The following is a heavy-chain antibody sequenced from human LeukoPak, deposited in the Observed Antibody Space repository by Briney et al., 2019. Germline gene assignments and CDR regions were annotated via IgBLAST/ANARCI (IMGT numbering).Heavy chain of an antibody. CDR1: GYTFTSYG. V-gene: IGHV1-18*01. Sequence: GASVKVSCKASGYTFTSYGVSWVRQAPGQGLEWMGWISPYNGNTNCAQNLQGRVTMTIDTSTSTAYMEVRSLKSDDTAVYFCARQYYGSGSPGLDPYYYGMDVWGQGTTVTVSS. CDR2: ISPYNGNT. CDR3: ARQYYGSGSPGLDPYYYGMDV. D-gene: IGHD3-10*01. J-gene: IGHJ6*02.